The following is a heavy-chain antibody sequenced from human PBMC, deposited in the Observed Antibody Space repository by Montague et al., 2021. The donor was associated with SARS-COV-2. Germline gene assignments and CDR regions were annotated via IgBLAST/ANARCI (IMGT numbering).Heavy chain of an antibody. J-gene: IGHJ4*02. CDR2: IYSSGST. Sequence: SETLSLTCDVSGDSIRSATYYWAWIRQPPGRGLEWIGNIYSSGSTLYNSSLKSRVTISVDTSKNQFSLKLSSLTAAATAVYYCARGGERSRLERPLDYWGQGALVTVSS. V-gene: IGHV4-39*07. CDR1: GDSIRSATYY. CDR3: ARGGERSRLERPLDY. D-gene: IGHD3-16*01.